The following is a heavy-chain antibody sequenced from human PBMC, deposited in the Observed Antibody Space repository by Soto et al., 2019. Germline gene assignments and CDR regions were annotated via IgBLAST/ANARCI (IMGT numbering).Heavy chain of an antibody. CDR3: AKLLMTTVLDDAFDI. Sequence: QVQLVESGGGVVQPGRSLRLSCAASGFTFSSYGMHWVRQAPGKGLEWVAVISYDGSNKYYADSVKGRFTISRDNSKNTLYLQMNSLRAEDTAVYYCAKLLMTTVLDDAFDIWGQGTMVTVSS. CDR1: GFTFSSYG. J-gene: IGHJ3*02. D-gene: IGHD4-17*01. V-gene: IGHV3-30*18. CDR2: ISYDGSNK.